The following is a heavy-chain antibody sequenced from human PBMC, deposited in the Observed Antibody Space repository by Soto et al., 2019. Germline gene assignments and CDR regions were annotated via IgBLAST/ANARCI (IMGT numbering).Heavy chain of an antibody. V-gene: IGHV1-2*02. CDR3: AKDLTRPLPYWLDP. CDR1: GFSFTGYY. Sequence: GSGKVCCKASGFSFTGYYVHWLRQAPGQGLEWMGWINAHSGGTDYAQKFQGRVTLTRDTSIATAYLTLTSLTSYDTALYYCAKDLTRPLPYWLDPWGQGTQVTVSS. D-gene: IGHD3-16*01. J-gene: IGHJ5*02. CDR2: INAHSGGT.